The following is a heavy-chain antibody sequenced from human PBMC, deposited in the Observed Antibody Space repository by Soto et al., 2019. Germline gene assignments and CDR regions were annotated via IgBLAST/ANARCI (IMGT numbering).Heavy chain of an antibody. CDR3: ARRPRSGSYPDAFDI. Sequence: GESLKISCKGSGYTFSNYWIVWVRQMPGKGLEWMGIIYPGDSDTTYSPSFQGQVTISADKSISTAYLQWRSLQASDTAMYYCARRPRSGSYPDAFDIWAQGTMVTVSS. D-gene: IGHD1-26*01. V-gene: IGHV5-51*01. CDR1: GYTFSNYW. J-gene: IGHJ3*02. CDR2: IYPGDSDT.